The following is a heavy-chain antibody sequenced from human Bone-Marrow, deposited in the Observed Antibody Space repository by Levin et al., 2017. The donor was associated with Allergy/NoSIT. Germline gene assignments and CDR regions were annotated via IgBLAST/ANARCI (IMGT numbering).Heavy chain of an antibody. J-gene: IGHJ4*02. CDR3: IRDARGTLAS. V-gene: IGHV3-72*01. CDR1: GFTFSDFY. Sequence: LSLTCAASGFTFSDFYMDWVRQAPGKGLEWVGRIKDKANSYTTEYAASVKGRFTISRDDSENSLYLQMNSLKTEDTAVYYCIRDARGTLASWGQGTLVTVSS. D-gene: IGHD1-26*01. CDR2: IKDKANSYTT.